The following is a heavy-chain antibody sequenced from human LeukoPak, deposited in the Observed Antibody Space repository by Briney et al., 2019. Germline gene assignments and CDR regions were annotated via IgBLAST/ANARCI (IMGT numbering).Heavy chain of an antibody. J-gene: IGHJ3*02. V-gene: IGHV4-31*03. CDR1: GGSISSGGYY. CDR2: IYYSGST. Sequence: PSQTLSLTCTVSGGSISSGGYYWSWIRQHPGKGLEWIGYIYYSGSTYYNPSLKSRVTISVDTSKTQFSLKLSSVTAADTAVYYCASRQISGLDAFDIWGQGTMVTVSS. CDR3: ASRQISGLDAFDI. D-gene: IGHD2-15*01.